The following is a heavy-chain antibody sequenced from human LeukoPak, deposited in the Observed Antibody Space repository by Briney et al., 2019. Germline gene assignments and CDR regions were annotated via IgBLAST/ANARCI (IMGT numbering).Heavy chain of an antibody. Sequence: GESLKISCKGSGYSFTSYWIGRVRQMPGKGLEWMGIIYPGDSGTRYSPSFQGQVTISADRSISTAYLQWSSLKASDTAMYYCARHEPLSGGPTDYWGQGTLVTVSS. D-gene: IGHD7-27*01. V-gene: IGHV5-51*01. CDR3: ARHEPLSGGPTDY. J-gene: IGHJ4*02. CDR2: IYPGDSGT. CDR1: GYSFTSYW.